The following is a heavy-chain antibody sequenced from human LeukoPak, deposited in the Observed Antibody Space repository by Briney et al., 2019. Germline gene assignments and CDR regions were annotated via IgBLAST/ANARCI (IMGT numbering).Heavy chain of an antibody. V-gene: IGHV4-34*01. CDR3: ARGGDLFGAHRVRGLPPDYYYMDV. J-gene: IGHJ6*03. CDR2: INHSGST. CDR1: GGSITDYY. D-gene: IGHD3-10*01. Sequence: SETLSLTCALSGGSITDYYYNWVRQPPGKGLEWIGEINHSGSTTYNPSLKSRVIIAVDTSKNQFSLKLTSVTAADTAVYYCARGGDLFGAHRVRGLPPDYYYMDVWGKGTTVTVSS.